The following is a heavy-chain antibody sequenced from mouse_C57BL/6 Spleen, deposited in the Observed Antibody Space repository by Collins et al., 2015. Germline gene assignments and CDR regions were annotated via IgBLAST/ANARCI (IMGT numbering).Heavy chain of an antibody. V-gene: IGHV1-69*01. CDR3: ARRGYGNYGGGFDY. J-gene: IGHJ2*01. Sequence: QVQLQQPGAELVMPGASVKLSCKASGYTFTSYWMHRVKQRPGQGLEWIGEIDPSDSYTNYNQKFKGKSTLTVDKSSSTAYMQLSSLTSEDSAVYYCARRGYGNYGGGFDYWGQGTTLTVSS. D-gene: IGHD2-10*02. CDR1: GYTFTSYW. CDR2: IDPSDSYT.